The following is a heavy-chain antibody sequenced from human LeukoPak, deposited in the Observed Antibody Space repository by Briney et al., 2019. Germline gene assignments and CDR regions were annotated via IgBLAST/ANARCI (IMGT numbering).Heavy chain of an antibody. CDR3: ARDLRVGY. CDR2: ISYDGSNK. V-gene: IGHV3-30*04. Sequence: PGGSLRLSCAASGFTFSSYAMHWVRQAPGKGLEWVAVISYDGSNKYYADSVKGRFTISRDNAKNSLYLQMNSLRAEDTAVYYCARDLRVGYWGQGTLVTVSS. D-gene: IGHD2-15*01. J-gene: IGHJ4*02. CDR1: GFTFSSYA.